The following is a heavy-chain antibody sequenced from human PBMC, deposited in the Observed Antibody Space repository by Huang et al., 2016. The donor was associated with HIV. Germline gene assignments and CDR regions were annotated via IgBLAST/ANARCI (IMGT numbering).Heavy chain of an antibody. D-gene: IGHD3-22*01. CDR2: INSDGRST. J-gene: IGHJ4*02. V-gene: IGHV3-74*01. Sequence: EVQLVESGGGLVQPGGSLRLSCAASGFSISSYWMHWVRQAPGKGLVWVSRINSDGRSTSYADSVKCRFTISRDNAKNTLYLQMNSLRAEDTAVYYCARDPRIQSWLNFFDYWGQGTLVSVSS. CDR1: GFSISSYW. CDR3: ARDPRIQSWLNFFDY.